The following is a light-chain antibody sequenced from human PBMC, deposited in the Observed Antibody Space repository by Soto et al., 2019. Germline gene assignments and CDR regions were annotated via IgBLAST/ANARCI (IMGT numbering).Light chain of an antibody. CDR2: GAS. J-gene: IGKJ5*01. CDR1: QSVSSSY. V-gene: IGKV3-20*01. CDR3: QQYGSSPPVT. Sequence: EIVLTQSPGTLSLSPGERATLSCRASQSVSSSYLAWYQQKPGQAPRLLIYGASSRATGIPDRFSGSGSGPDFTLTISRLEPEAFAVYYCQQYGSSPPVTFGQGKRLEIK.